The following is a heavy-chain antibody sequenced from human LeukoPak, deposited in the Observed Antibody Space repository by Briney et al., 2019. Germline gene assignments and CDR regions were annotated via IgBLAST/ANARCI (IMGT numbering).Heavy chain of an antibody. CDR2: IYHSGST. CDR3: AGERAVAYFDY. V-gene: IGHV4-30-2*01. CDR1: GGSISSGGYS. D-gene: IGHD6-19*01. Sequence: SETLSLTCAVSGGSISSGGYSWSWIRQPPGKGLEWIGYIYHSGSTYYNPSLKSRVTISVDRSKNQFSLKLSSVTAADTAVYYCAGERAVAYFDYWGQGTLVTVSS. J-gene: IGHJ4*02.